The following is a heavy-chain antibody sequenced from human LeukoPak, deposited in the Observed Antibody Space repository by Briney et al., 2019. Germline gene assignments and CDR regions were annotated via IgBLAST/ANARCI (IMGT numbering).Heavy chain of an antibody. CDR2: ISGSGDDT. J-gene: IGHJ3*02. CDR3: SKIISGSYPLGAFDI. Sequence: GGSLRLSCAASGFTFRSYAMCWVRQAPGKGLKWVSGISGSGDDTYFADSVKGRFTISRDNSKNTLYLQMNSLRAEDTAIYYCSKIISGSYPLGAFDIWGQGTLVTVSS. V-gene: IGHV3-23*01. D-gene: IGHD1-26*01. CDR1: GFTFRSYA.